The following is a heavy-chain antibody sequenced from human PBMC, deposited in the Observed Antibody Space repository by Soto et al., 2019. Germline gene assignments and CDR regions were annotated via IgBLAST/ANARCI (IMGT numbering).Heavy chain of an antibody. J-gene: IGHJ4*02. CDR3: AHSLRSSNGWGTFDY. CDR1: GFSFRSSGVA. CDR2: ICWDDDK. V-gene: IGHV2-5*02. Sequence: QITLKESGPTLVKPTQTLTLTCTFSGFSFRSSGVAVGWIRQPPGKALELVAFICWDDDKRYSPSLKIRITSTNDTSNNQVVLTMTNIDPVDTGTYYCAHSLRSSNGWGTFDYWGQGIVVTVSS. D-gene: IGHD3-16*01.